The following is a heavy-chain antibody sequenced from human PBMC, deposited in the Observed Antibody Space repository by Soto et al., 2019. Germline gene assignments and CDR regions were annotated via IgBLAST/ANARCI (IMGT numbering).Heavy chain of an antibody. D-gene: IGHD3-10*01. CDR1: GGSISSYY. J-gene: IGHJ5*02. Sequence: PSETLSLTCTVSGGSISSYYWSWIRQPPGKGLEWIGYIYYSGSTNYNPSLKSRVTISVDTSKNQFSLKLSSVTAADTAVYYCAREEVLLWFGQRYRWFDPWDQGTLVTFSS. CDR3: AREEVLLWFGQRYRWFDP. V-gene: IGHV4-59*01. CDR2: IYYSGST.